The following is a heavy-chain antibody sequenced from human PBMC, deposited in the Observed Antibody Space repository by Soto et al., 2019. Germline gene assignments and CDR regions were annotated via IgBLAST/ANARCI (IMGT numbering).Heavy chain of an antibody. J-gene: IGHJ6*03. CDR2: IYSGGST. Sequence: GESLKISCAASGFTVSSNYMSWVRQAPGKGLEWVSVIYSGGSTYYADSVKGRFTISRDNSKNTLYLQMNSLRAEDTAVYYCARDWGDYWGAMDVWGKGTTVTVSS. D-gene: IGHD3-16*01. V-gene: IGHV3-66*01. CDR3: ARDWGDYWGAMDV. CDR1: GFTVSSNY.